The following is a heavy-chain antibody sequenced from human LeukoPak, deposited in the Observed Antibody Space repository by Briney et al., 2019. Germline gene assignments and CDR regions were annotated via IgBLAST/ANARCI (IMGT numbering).Heavy chain of an antibody. D-gene: IGHD3-22*01. J-gene: IGHJ6*02. Sequence: GGSLRLSCAASGFTFSNALMSWVRQAPGKGLEWVGRIKSKTDVGTTDYAAPVKGKFTISIDDSKNTLYLQMNSLKTEDTAVYYCTTDLVVVTQLRDVWGQGTTVTVSS. CDR1: GFTFSNAL. V-gene: IGHV3-15*01. CDR2: IKSKTDVGTT. CDR3: TTDLVVVTQLRDV.